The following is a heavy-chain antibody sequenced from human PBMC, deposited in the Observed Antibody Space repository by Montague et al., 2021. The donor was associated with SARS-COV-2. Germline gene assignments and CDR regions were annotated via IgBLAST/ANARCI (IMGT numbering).Heavy chain of an antibody. Sequence: TLSLTCTVSGGSINSGNYYWSWIRQHPGKGLEWIGYIHYSRRAYYSPSLRSRLTISMDTSKKQLSLTVNTVTAADTAVYYCARRSRVVTAIWALRTSLTSWFDPWGQGTLVTVSS. D-gene: IGHD2-21*02. CDR1: GGSINSGNYY. J-gene: IGHJ5*02. V-gene: IGHV4-31*03. CDR2: IHYSRRA. CDR3: ARRSRVVTAIWALRTSLTSWFDP.